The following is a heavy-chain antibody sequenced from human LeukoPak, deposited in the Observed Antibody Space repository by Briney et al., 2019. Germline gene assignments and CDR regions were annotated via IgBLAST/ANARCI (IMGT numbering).Heavy chain of an antibody. V-gene: IGHV4-59*01. CDR2: IYYSGST. CDR1: GGSISSYY. CDR3: ARAGSKQLALYYYYMDV. Sequence: SETLSLTCTVSGGSISSYYWNWIRQPPGKGLEWIGYIYYSGSTNYNPSLKSRVTISVDTSKNQFSLKLSSVTAADTAVYYCARAGSKQLALYYYYMDVWGKGTTVTVSS. D-gene: IGHD6-6*01. J-gene: IGHJ6*03.